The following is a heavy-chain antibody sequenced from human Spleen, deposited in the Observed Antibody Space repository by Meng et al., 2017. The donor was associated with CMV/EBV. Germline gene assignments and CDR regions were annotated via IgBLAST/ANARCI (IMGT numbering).Heavy chain of an antibody. CDR3: AKGRYSKAAGMDV. Sequence: GESLKISCATSGFTFSSYALSWVRQAPGKGLEWVSGISGSGDATFYADYVKGRFTISRDNSKDTLYLEMNSLRVEDTAVYYCAKGRYSKAAGMDVWGQGTTVTVSS. CDR1: GFTFSSYA. D-gene: IGHD5-12*01. CDR2: ISGSGDAT. J-gene: IGHJ6*02. V-gene: IGHV3-23*01.